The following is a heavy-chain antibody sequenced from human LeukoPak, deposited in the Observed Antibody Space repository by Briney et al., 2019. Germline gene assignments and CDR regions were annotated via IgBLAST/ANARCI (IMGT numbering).Heavy chain of an antibody. CDR3: ARVAYYGSGSYYKPPYYYYYYMDV. V-gene: IGHV1-46*01. Sequence: ASVKVSCKASGYTFTSYYMHWVRQAPGQGVEWMGLINPSGGSTSYAQKFQGRVTMTRDTSTSTVYMELSSLRSEDTAVYYCARVAYYGSGSYYKPPYYYYYYMDVWGKGTTVTVSS. D-gene: IGHD3-10*01. CDR1: GYTFTSYY. J-gene: IGHJ6*03. CDR2: INPSGGST.